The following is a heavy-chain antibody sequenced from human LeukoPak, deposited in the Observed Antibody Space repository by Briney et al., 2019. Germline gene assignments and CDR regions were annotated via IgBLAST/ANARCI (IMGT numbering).Heavy chain of an antibody. V-gene: IGHV3-30*03. CDR3: ARAYSGSYQFDY. Sequence: PGRSLRLSCAASGFTFSSYGMHWVRQAPGKGLEWVAVISYDGSNKYYADSVKGRFTISRDNSKNTLYLQMNSLRAEDTAVYYCARAYSGSYQFDYWGQGTLVTVSS. D-gene: IGHD1-26*01. CDR1: GFTFSSYG. CDR2: ISYDGSNK. J-gene: IGHJ4*02.